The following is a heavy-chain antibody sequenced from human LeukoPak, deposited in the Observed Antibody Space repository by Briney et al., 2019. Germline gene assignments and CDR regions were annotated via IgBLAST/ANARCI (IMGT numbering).Heavy chain of an antibody. CDR1: GFTFSRYG. CDR3: AREGKTTVVTPDYYYGMDV. D-gene: IGHD4-23*01. Sequence: GGSLRLSCAASGFTFSRYGMHWVRQAPGKGLEWVALLSHDGTNKKNADSVEGRFTISRDNSKNTLYLQMNSLRADDTAVYYCAREGKTTVVTPDYYYGMDVWGQGTTVTVSS. CDR2: LSHDGTNK. J-gene: IGHJ6*02. V-gene: IGHV3-30*03.